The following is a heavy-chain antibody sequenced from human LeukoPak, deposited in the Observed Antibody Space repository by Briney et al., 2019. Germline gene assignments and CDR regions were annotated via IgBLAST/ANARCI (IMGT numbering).Heavy chain of an antibody. Sequence: PGRSLRLSCVASGFAFRNYGMHWVRQAPGKGLEWVAVISYDGINTHYADSVKGRFTISKDNSKNTLYLQLNPLRPEDTAVYYCANDDARGFGEPSPYDYWGQGTRVIVSS. CDR3: ANDDARGFGEPSPYDY. V-gene: IGHV3-30*18. CDR2: ISYDGINT. J-gene: IGHJ4*02. CDR1: GFAFRNYG. D-gene: IGHD3-10*01.